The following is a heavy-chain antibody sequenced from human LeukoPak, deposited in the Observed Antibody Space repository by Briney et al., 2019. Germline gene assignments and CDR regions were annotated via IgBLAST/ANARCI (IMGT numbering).Heavy chain of an antibody. J-gene: IGHJ4*02. CDR2: IYYSGST. CDR1: GGSISSYY. CDR3: ARSDPADGGYFDY. D-gene: IGHD3-16*01. V-gene: IGHV4-59*12. Sequence: SETLSLTCTVSGGSISSYYWSWIRQPPGKGLEWIGYIYYSGSTYYNPSLKSRVTISVDTSKNQFSLKLSSVTAADTAVYYCARSDPADGGYFDYWGQGTLVTVSS.